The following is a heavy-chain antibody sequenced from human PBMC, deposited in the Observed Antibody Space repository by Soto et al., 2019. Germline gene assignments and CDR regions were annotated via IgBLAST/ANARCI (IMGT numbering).Heavy chain of an antibody. CDR3: AKDSGYCSSTSCPENDYYYYYYMDV. V-gene: IGHV3-30-3*02. Sequence: PGGSLRLSCAASGFTFSSYAMHWVRQAPGKGLEWVAVISYDGSNKYYADSVKGRFTISRDNSKNTLYLQMNSLRAEDTAVYYCAKDSGYCSSTSCPENDYYYYYYMDVWGKGTTVTVSS. CDR2: ISYDGSNK. D-gene: IGHD2-2*01. J-gene: IGHJ6*03. CDR1: GFTFSSYA.